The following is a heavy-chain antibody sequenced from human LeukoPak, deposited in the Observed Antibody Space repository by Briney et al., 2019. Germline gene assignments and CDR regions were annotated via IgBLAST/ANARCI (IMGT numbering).Heavy chain of an antibody. D-gene: IGHD1-14*01. V-gene: IGHV3-7*01. Sequence: GGSLRLSCAASEFTFSSYWMSWVRQAPGKGLEWVANIKQDGSEKYYVDSVKGRFTISRDNAKNSLYLQMNSLRAEDTAVYYCARKVSNFDYWGQGTLVTVSS. CDR2: IKQDGSEK. J-gene: IGHJ4*02. CDR1: EFTFSSYW. CDR3: ARKVSNFDY.